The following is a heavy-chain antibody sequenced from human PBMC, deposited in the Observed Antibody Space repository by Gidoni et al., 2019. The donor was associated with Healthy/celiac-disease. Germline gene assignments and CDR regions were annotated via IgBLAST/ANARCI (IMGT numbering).Heavy chain of an antibody. Sequence: QVQLVQSGAEVKKPGSSVKVSCKASGGTFSSYAISWVRQAPGQGLEWMGGIIPIFGTANSAQKFQGRVTITADESTSTSYMELSSLRSEDTAVYYCARGYYDYVWGSYLPNWFDPWGQGTLVTVSS. CDR2: IIPIFGTA. CDR1: GGTFSSYA. J-gene: IGHJ5*02. V-gene: IGHV1-69*01. D-gene: IGHD3-16*02. CDR3: ARGYYDYVWGSYLPNWFDP.